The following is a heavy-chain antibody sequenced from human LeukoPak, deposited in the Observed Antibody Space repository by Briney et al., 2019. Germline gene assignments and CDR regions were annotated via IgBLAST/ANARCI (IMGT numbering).Heavy chain of an antibody. J-gene: IGHJ4*02. Sequence: PGGSLRLSCAASGFTFSSYAMSWVRQAPGKGLEWVSAISGSGGKTYYADSVKGRFTISRDNSKNTLYLEVISLTAEDTAVYYCAKDDAWLRFGEWSQGTLVTVSS. CDR2: ISGSGGKT. CDR3: AKDDAWLRFGE. CDR1: GFTFSSYA. D-gene: IGHD3-10*01. V-gene: IGHV3-23*01.